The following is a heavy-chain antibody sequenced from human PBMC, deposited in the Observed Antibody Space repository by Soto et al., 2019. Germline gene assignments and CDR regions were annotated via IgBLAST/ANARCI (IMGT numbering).Heavy chain of an antibody. Sequence: EVQLVESGGGVVRPGGSLRLSCAASGFTFDDYGMSGVRQAPGKGLEWVSGINWNGGSTGYADSVKGRFTISRDNAKNSLYLQMNSLRAEDTALYHCAREVPGSSSWYHLPDYWGQGTLVTVSS. V-gene: IGHV3-20*01. J-gene: IGHJ4*02. D-gene: IGHD6-13*01. CDR3: AREVPGSSSWYHLPDY. CDR2: INWNGGST. CDR1: GFTFDDYG.